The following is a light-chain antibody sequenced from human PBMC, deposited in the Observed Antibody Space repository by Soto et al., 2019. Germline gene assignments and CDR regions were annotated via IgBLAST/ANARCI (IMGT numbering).Light chain of an antibody. CDR1: QSVSSK. J-gene: IGKJ1*01. Sequence: SVSPGERVTLSCRASQSVSSKLAWYQQKPGQAPRLLSYGASTRATGIPARFSGSGSGTEFTITISSLQSEDFAVYYCQQYHNWPWTFGQGTKVEI. CDR2: GAS. CDR3: QQYHNWPWT. V-gene: IGKV3-15*01.